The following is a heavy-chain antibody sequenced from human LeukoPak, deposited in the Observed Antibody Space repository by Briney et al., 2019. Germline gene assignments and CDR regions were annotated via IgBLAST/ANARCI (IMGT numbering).Heavy chain of an antibody. CDR2: IIPIFGTA. V-gene: IGHV1-69*01. D-gene: IGHD1-26*01. J-gene: IGHJ4*02. Sequence: SVKLSFKASGGTFSIYAISWVRQAPGQGLELMGGIIPIFGTANYAQKFQGRVTITADESTSTAYMELSSLRSDDTAVYYCARRNSGSYYYSFDYWGQGTLVTVSS. CDR1: GGTFSIYA. CDR3: ARRNSGSYYYSFDY.